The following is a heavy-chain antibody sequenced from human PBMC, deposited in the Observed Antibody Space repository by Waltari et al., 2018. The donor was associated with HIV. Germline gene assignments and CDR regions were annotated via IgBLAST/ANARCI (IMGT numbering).Heavy chain of an antibody. CDR1: GFPFSGHT. CDR3: TRLVAAVAGTGY. Sequence: EVQLLVSGGGLVQPGGSLKLSCAASGFPFSGHTLQWVPEASGKGLEWVGRIRTKANSYATAYAASVKGRFIISRDDSKNTAYLQMNNLKTEDTAVYYCTRLVAAVAGTGYWGQGTLVTVSS. J-gene: IGHJ4*02. CDR2: IRTKANSYAT. D-gene: IGHD6-19*01. V-gene: IGHV3-73*01.